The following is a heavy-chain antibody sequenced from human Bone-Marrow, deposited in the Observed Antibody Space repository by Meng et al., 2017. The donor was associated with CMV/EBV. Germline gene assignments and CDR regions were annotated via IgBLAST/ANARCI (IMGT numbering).Heavy chain of an antibody. CDR3: ARDLPTFGGVSGMDV. CDR2: ISYDGSYK. CDR1: GFNFSRYA. J-gene: IGHJ6*02. D-gene: IGHD3-16*01. Sequence: LTCAASGFNFSRYAMHWVRQAPGKGLEWVSVISYDGSYKYYTDSVKGRFTLSRDNSKNTLYLQMNSLRAEDTAVYYCARDLPTFGGVSGMDVWGHGTTVTFSS. V-gene: IGHV3-30*04.